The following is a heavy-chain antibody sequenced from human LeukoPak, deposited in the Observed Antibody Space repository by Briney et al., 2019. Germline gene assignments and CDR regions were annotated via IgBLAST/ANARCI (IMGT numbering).Heavy chain of an antibody. Sequence: KPSETLSLTCAVYAGSFSGYYWSWIRQPPGKGLEWIRETNHSGSTNYNPSLKSRVTISVDTSKNQFSLKLSSVTAADTAVYYCARHTPVLLWFGRPHYFDYWGQGTLVTVSS. J-gene: IGHJ4*02. CDR2: TNHSGST. CDR3: ARHTPVLLWFGRPHYFDY. V-gene: IGHV4-34*01. CDR1: AGSFSGYY. D-gene: IGHD3-10*01.